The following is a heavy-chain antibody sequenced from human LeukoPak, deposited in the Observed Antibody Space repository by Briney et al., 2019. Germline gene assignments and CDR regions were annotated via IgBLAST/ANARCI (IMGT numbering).Heavy chain of an antibody. D-gene: IGHD3-9*01. CDR3: TTLRLRYFDTGDY. V-gene: IGHV3-15*01. CDR1: GFTFSNAW. Sequence: GGSLRLSCAASGFTFSNAWMSWVRQAPGKGLEWVGRIKSKTDGGTTDYAAPVKGRFTISRDESKNTLYLHMNSLKAEDTAVYYCTTLRLRYFDTGDYWGQGTLVTVSS. CDR2: IKSKTDGGTT. J-gene: IGHJ4*02.